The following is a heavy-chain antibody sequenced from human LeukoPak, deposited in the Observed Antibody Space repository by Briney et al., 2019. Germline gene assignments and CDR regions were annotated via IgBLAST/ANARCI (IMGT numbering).Heavy chain of an antibody. CDR1: GFTFSSYS. CDR3: ARDTRSIYAFDV. D-gene: IGHD4-17*01. V-gene: IGHV3-21*01. CDR2: ISSSSSYI. Sequence: PGGSLRLSCAASGFTFSSYSMNWVRQAPGKGLEWVSSISSSSSYIYYADSVKGRFTISRDNAKNSLYLQMNSLRAEDTAVYYCARDTRSIYAFDVWGQGTMVTVSS. J-gene: IGHJ3*01.